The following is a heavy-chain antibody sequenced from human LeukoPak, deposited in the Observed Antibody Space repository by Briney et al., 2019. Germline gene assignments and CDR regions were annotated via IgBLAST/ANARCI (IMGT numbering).Heavy chain of an antibody. CDR3: ARDQSRDIRVDFDY. J-gene: IGHJ4*02. CDR1: GYTFGKYA. CDR2: IDGGNGDT. Sequence: ASVNVSCKTSGYTFGKYAIHWVRQAPGQRFEWMGWIDGGNGDTRFSQKFQDRVSFTRDTFATTVYMEVTSLRSEDTAVYYCARDQSRDIRVDFDYWGQGTLVTVSS. D-gene: IGHD2-15*01. V-gene: IGHV1-3*01.